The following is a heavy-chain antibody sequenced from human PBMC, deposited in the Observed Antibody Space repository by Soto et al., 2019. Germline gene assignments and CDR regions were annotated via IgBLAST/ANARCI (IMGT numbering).Heavy chain of an antibody. CDR1: GYTFTSYD. CDR3: AREGKVEYCYGMDV. V-gene: IGHV1-8*01. CDR2: MNPNSGNT. Sequence: QVQLVQSGAEVKKPGASVKVSCKASGYTFTSYDINWVRQATGQGLEWMGWMNPNSGNTGYAQQFQGRVTMTRNTSISTAYMELSSLSSDDTAVYYCAREGKVEYCYGMDVWGKVPTVTASS. J-gene: IGHJ6*04.